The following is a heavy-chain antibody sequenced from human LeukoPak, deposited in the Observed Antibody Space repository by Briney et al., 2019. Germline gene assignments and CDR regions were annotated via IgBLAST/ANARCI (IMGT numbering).Heavy chain of an antibody. CDR1: GFTFSDYG. D-gene: IGHD3-9*01. CDR2: ISGRGGGS. V-gene: IGHV3-23*01. Sequence: GGSLRLSCAASGFTFSDYGMSWVRQAPGKGLEWVSTISGRGGGSFFADSVKGRFTISRDNSKNTLYLQMNSLRAEETAVYYCAKQGRDWLRDYYYYMDVWGKGTTVTISS. CDR3: AKQGRDWLRDYYYYMDV. J-gene: IGHJ6*03.